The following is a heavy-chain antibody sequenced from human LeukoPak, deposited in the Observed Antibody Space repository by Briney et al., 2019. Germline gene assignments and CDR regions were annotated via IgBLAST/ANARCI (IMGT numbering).Heavy chain of an antibody. Sequence: TGGSLRLSCAASGFTFSSYAMSWVRQAPGKGLEWVSAISGSGGSTYYADSVKSRFTISRDNSKSTLFLQMNSLRAEDTAVYYCAKDPRVGSRVATPCHWGQGTLVTVSS. J-gene: IGHJ4*02. D-gene: IGHD5-24*01. CDR2: ISGSGGST. V-gene: IGHV3-23*01. CDR3: AKDPRVGSRVATPCH. CDR1: GFTFSSYA.